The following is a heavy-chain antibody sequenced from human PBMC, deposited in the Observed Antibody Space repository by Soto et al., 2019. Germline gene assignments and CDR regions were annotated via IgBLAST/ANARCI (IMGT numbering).Heavy chain of an antibody. J-gene: IGHJ4*02. CDR2: ISNSGDT. D-gene: IGHD6-13*01. CDR3: ARGGSWYAF. CDR1: GYPFTGHY. Sequence: ASVKVSCKTSGYPFTGHYIHWLRQAPGQGFEWLWWISNSGDTKYAQNFQGRVSMTRDTSITTAYMELKGLQSGDTAVYYCARGGSWYAFWGQGTLVTVYS. V-gene: IGHV1-2*02.